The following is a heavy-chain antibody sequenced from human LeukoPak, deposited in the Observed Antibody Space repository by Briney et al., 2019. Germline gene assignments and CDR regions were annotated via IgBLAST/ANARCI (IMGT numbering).Heavy chain of an antibody. J-gene: IGHJ4*02. Sequence: GGSLRLSCAASGFTFSSYEMNWVRQAPGKGLGWVSYISSSGSTIDYADSVKGRFTISRDNAKNSLSLQMNSLRAEDTAVYYCARENYDSSGSDGPFDYWGQGTLVTVSS. V-gene: IGHV3-48*03. CDR3: ARENYDSSGSDGPFDY. D-gene: IGHD3-22*01. CDR1: GFTFSSYE. CDR2: ISSSGSTI.